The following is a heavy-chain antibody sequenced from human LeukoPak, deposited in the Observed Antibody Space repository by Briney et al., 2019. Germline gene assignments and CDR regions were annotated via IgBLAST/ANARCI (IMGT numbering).Heavy chain of an antibody. Sequence: KPSETLSLTCSVSDGSISNYYWSWIRQPPGKGLEWIGYIYYSGSTNYNPSLKSRVTISVDTSKSQFSLKVSSVTAADTAVYYCARGGNWFDYWGQGTRVTASS. CDR2: IYYSGST. V-gene: IGHV4-59*01. D-gene: IGHD4-23*01. CDR3: ARGGNWFDY. CDR1: DGSISNYY. J-gene: IGHJ4*02.